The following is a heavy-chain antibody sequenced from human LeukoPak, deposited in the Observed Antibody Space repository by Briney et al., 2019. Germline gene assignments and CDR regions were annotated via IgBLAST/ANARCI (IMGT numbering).Heavy chain of an antibody. CDR2: ISAYKGNT. CDR1: GYTFTSYG. CDR3: ARANGMDFWSGYYTLSAFDI. Sequence: ASVKVSCKASGYTFTSYGISWVRQAPGQGLEWMGWISAYKGNTNYAQKLQGRVTMTTDTSTSTAYMELRSLRSDDTAVYYCARANGMDFWSGYYTLSAFDIWGQGTMVTVSS. D-gene: IGHD3-3*01. J-gene: IGHJ3*02. V-gene: IGHV1-18*01.